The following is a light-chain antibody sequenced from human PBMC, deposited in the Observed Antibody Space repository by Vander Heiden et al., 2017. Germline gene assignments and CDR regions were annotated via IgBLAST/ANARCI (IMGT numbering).Light chain of an antibody. V-gene: IGLV4-69*02. CDR3: QAWGPGIRV. J-gene: IGLJ2*01. Sequence: QPMLTQSPSTSASLGASVKLTCTLDSGHSYYTIAWHQQRPQKGPRYLMKVNRDGSHTKGDGIADRFSGSGSGAERFLTVSGLQSDDEADYYCQAWGPGIRVFGGGTKLTVL. CDR1: SGHSYYT. CDR2: VNRDGSH.